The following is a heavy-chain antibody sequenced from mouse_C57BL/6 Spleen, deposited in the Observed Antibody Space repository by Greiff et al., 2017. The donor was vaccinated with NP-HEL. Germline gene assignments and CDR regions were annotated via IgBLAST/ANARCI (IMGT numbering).Heavy chain of an antibody. Sequence: EVKLMESGPELVKPGASVKISCKASGYSFTDYNMNWVKQSNGKSLEWIGVINPNYGTTSYNQKFKGKATLTVDQSSSTAYMQLNSLTSEDSAVYYCARCRTANWAFDYWGQGTTLTVSS. CDR1: GYSFTDYN. D-gene: IGHD4-1*01. V-gene: IGHV1-39*01. J-gene: IGHJ2*01. CDR3: ARCRTANWAFDY. CDR2: INPNYGTT.